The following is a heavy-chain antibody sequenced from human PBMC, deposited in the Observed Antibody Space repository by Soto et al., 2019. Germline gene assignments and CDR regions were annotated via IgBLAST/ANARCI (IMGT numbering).Heavy chain of an antibody. CDR1: GGSISSSDW. D-gene: IGHD1-26*01. CDR2: IYYSGTT. Sequence: SETLSLTCAVSGGSISSSDWWRWVRQPPGKGLEWIGYIYYSGTTYYNPSLKSRVTMSVDTSKDQFSLKLTSVTAVDTAVYYCARREIQGPIDYWGQGTLVTVSS. CDR3: ARREIQGPIDY. J-gene: IGHJ4*02. V-gene: IGHV4-28*01.